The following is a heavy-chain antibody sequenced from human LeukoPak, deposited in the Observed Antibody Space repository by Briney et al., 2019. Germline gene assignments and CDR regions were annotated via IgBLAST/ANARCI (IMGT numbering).Heavy chain of an antibody. D-gene: IGHD5-18*01. J-gene: IGHJ3*02. CDR2: IYHSGST. Sequence: SETLSLTCAVSGGSISSSNWWSWVRQPPGKGLEWIGEIYHSGSTNYNPSLKSRVTISVDKSKNQFSLKLSSVTAADTAVYYCARDPWIQLWLRAFDIWGQGTMVTVSS. V-gene: IGHV4-4*02. CDR1: GGSISSSNW. CDR3: ARDPWIQLWLRAFDI.